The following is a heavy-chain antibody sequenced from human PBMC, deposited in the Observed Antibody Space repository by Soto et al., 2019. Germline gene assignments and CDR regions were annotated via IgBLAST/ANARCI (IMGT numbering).Heavy chain of an antibody. Sequence: SETLSLTCTVAGGSITRRNHYWGWVRQPPGKGLEWVASIHHTGATYYNPSLKSRVTISVDTSKNQFSLSLDSVTAADTAVYFCARAHAPTLPFDSWGQGTLVTVSS. V-gene: IGHV4-39*07. CDR1: GGSITRRNHY. J-gene: IGHJ4*01. D-gene: IGHD2-15*01. CDR2: IHHTGAT. CDR3: ARAHAPTLPFDS.